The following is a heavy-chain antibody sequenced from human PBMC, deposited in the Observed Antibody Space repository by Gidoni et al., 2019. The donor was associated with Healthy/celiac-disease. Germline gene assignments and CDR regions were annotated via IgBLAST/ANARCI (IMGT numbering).Heavy chain of an antibody. V-gene: IGHV3-15*01. D-gene: IGHD2-15*01. CDR3: TTSCSGSCADYYYYYGMDV. J-gene: IGHJ6*02. CDR1: GFTFSNAW. Sequence: EVQLVESGGGLVKPGGSLRLSCAASGFTFSNAWMRWVRQAPGKGLEWVGRIKSKTDGGTTDYAAPVKGRFTISRDDSKNTLYLQMNSLKTEDTAVYYCTTSCSGSCADYYYYYGMDVWGQGTTVTVSS. CDR2: IKSKTDGGTT.